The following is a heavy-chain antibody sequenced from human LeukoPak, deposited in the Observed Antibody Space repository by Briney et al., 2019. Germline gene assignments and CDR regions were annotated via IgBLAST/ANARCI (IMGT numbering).Heavy chain of an antibody. CDR3: ARGHRFGGSGSYFDY. D-gene: IGHD3-10*01. CDR2: IIPIFGTA. J-gene: IGHJ4*02. V-gene: IGHV1-69*06. CDR1: GGTFSSYA. Sequence: EASVKVSCKASGGTFSSYAISWVRQAPGQGLEWMGRIIPIFGTANYAQKFQGRVTITAGKSTSTAYMELSSLRSEDTAVYYCARGHRFGGSGSYFDYWGQGTLVTVSS.